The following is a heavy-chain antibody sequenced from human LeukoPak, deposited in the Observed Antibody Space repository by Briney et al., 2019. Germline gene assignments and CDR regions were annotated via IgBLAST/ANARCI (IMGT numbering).Heavy chain of an antibody. CDR1: GGSFSGYY. D-gene: IGHD2/OR15-2a*01. CDR2: INHSGST. V-gene: IGHV4-34*01. CDR3: ARSGRGNTSTYYHFDY. J-gene: IGHJ4*02. Sequence: PSGTLSLTCAVYGGSFSGYYWSWIRQPPGKGLEWIGEINHSGSTNYNPSLKSRVTISVDTSKNQFSLKLSSVTAADTAVYYCARSGRGNTSTYYHFDYWGQGTLVPVSA.